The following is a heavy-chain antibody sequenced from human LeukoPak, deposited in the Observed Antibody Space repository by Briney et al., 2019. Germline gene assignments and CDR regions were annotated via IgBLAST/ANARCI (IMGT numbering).Heavy chain of an antibody. CDR2: ISYDGSNK. V-gene: IGHV3-30*18. J-gene: IGHJ1*01. CDR3: AKEPKPRPTVGYFQH. CDR1: GFTFSSYG. Sequence: GGSLRLSYAPSGFTFSSYGMHWVRQAPGKGLEWVSLISYDGSNKYYADSVKGRFTISRDNSKNTLYLQMNSLRAEDTAVYYCAKEPKPRPTVGYFQHWGQGTLVTVSS. D-gene: IGHD1-14*01.